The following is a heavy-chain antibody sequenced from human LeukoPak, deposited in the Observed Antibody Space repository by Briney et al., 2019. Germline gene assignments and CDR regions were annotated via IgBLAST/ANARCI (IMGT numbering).Heavy chain of an antibody. Sequence: ASVKVSCKASGYTFTSYGISWVRQAPGQGLEWMGWISAYNGNTNYAQKLQGRVTMTTDTSTSTAYMELRSLRSDDTAVYYCARRRKICSGGSCYYYYYGMDVWGQGTTVTVSS. J-gene: IGHJ6*02. CDR3: ARRRKICSGGSCYYYYYGMDV. CDR2: ISAYNGNT. CDR1: GYTFTSYG. V-gene: IGHV1-18*01. D-gene: IGHD2-15*01.